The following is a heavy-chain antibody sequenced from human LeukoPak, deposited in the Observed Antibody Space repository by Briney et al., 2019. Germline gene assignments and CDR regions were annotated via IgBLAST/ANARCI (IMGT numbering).Heavy chain of an antibody. Sequence: GGSLRLSCAASGSTFSIYTMNWVRQAPGKGLEWISSISSSSSYIYYADSVKGRFTISRDNAKNSLYLQMNSLRAEDTAVYYCARDSTYYYGSGSYSDYWGQGTLVTVSS. J-gene: IGHJ4*02. V-gene: IGHV3-21*01. CDR3: ARDSTYYYGSGSYSDY. CDR1: GSTFSIYT. D-gene: IGHD3-10*01. CDR2: ISSSSSYI.